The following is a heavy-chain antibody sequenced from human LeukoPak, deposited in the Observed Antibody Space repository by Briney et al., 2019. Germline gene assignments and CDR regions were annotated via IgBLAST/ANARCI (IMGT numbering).Heavy chain of an antibody. Sequence: GGSLRLSCAASGFSFSSYWMNWVRQAPGKGLVWVAHINTDGRTTTYADSVKGRFTVARDNAKNTLYLEMNRLRAEDTAVYYCARDNTYMFDYWGQGTQVTVSS. J-gene: IGHJ4*02. CDR2: INTDGRTT. D-gene: IGHD2-2*02. V-gene: IGHV3-74*01. CDR1: GFSFSSYW. CDR3: ARDNTYMFDY.